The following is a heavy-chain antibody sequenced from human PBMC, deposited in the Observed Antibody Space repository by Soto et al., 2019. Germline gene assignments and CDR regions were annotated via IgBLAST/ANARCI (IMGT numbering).Heavy chain of an antibody. D-gene: IGHD6-6*01. J-gene: IGHJ3*01. CDR1: GFSLSTNGVG. CDR3: AYRRVAARPDGFVF. V-gene: IGHV2-5*01. Sequence: KSGPTLVNPTQTLTLTCTFSGFSLSTNGVGVGWIRQPPGKALEWLALIYWNDDVRYSPSLNNRLTITKGTSQSEVVLTLTNLDPADTATYFCAYRRVAARPDGFVFWGPVTMVTVSS. CDR2: IYWNDDV.